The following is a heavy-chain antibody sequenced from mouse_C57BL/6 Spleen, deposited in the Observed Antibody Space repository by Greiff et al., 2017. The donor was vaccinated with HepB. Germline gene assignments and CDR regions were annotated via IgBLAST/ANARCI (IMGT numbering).Heavy chain of an antibody. CDR2: IYPRSGNT. Sequence: QVQLQQSGAELARPGASVKLSCKASGYTFTSYGISWVKQRPGQGLEWIGEIYPRSGNTYYNEKFKGKATLTADKSSSTAYMELRSLTSEDSAVYFCAREYYDYDGGYAMDYWGQGTSVTVSS. CDR1: GYTFTSYG. J-gene: IGHJ4*01. D-gene: IGHD2-4*01. V-gene: IGHV1-81*01. CDR3: AREYYDYDGGYAMDY.